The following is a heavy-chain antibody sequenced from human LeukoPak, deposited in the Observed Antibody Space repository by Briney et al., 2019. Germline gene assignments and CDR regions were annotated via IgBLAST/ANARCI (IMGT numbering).Heavy chain of an antibody. V-gene: IGHV4-4*09. CDR3: AFSRITMIVVVITHFDY. CDR2: IYHSGST. Sequence: SETLSLTCTVSGGSISSYYWSWIRQPPGKGLEWIGYIYHSGSTDYNPSIKSRVTISVDTSKSQFSLKLTSVTAADTAVYYCAFSRITMIVVVITHFDYWGQGTLVTVSS. CDR1: GGSISSYY. D-gene: IGHD3-22*01. J-gene: IGHJ4*02.